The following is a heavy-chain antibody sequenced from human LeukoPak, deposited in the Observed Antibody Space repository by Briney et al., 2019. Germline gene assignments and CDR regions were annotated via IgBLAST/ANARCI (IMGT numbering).Heavy chain of an antibody. CDR1: GGSISSGDYY. CDR2: IYYSGST. CDR3: ARGSDDSSGYYAWTFDY. D-gene: IGHD3-22*01. V-gene: IGHV4-30-4*01. J-gene: IGHJ4*02. Sequence: PSETLSLTCTVSGGSISSGDYYWSWIRQPPGKALEWIGYIYYSGSTYYNPSLKSRVTISVDTSKNQFSLKLSSVTAADTAVYYCARGSDDSSGYYAWTFDYWGQGTLVTVSS.